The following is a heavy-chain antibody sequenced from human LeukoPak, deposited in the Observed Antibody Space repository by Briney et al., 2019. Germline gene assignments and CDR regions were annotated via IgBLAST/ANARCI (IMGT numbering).Heavy chain of an antibody. CDR3: ARDKEYSGYGYFDY. J-gene: IGHJ4*02. Sequence: PSETLSLTCTVSGGSISSYYWSWIRQPPGKGLEWIGYIYYSGSTNYNPSLKSRVTISVDTSKNQFSLKLSSVTAADTAVYYCARDKEYSGYGYFDYWGQGTLVTVSS. CDR2: IYYSGST. V-gene: IGHV4-59*01. CDR1: GGSISSYY. D-gene: IGHD5-12*01.